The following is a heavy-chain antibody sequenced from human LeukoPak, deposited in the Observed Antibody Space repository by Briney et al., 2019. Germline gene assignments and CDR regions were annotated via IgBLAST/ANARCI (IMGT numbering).Heavy chain of an antibody. CDR3: ASGAIGGGAFDI. CDR2: INPDSGGT. Sequence: GASVKVSCKASGYTFTDYYMHWVRQAPGQGLEWMGWINPDSGGTNYPQKFQGRITVTRDTSISTAYMDLSSLRSDDTAVYYCASGAIGGGAFDIWGQGTMVTVSS. J-gene: IGHJ3*02. V-gene: IGHV1-2*02. D-gene: IGHD3-16*01. CDR1: GYTFTDYY.